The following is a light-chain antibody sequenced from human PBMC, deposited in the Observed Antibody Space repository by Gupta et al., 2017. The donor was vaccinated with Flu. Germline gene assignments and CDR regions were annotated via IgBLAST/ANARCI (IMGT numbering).Light chain of an antibody. CDR3: QQRSNWPLS. Sequence: ILFTQSPATLSLSRGESATLSCSASQSVSSYLAWYQQKPGQAPRLLIYGASNRATGIPARFSGSGSGTDFTLTISSLEPEDFAVYYCQQRSNWPLSFGGGTKVEIK. V-gene: IGKV3-11*01. J-gene: IGKJ4*01. CDR1: QSVSSY. CDR2: GAS.